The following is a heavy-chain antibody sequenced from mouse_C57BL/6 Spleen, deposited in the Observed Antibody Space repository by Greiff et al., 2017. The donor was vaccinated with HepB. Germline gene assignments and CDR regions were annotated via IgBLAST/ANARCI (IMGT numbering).Heavy chain of an antibody. V-gene: IGHV8-12*01. J-gene: IGHJ1*03. CDR1: GFSLSTSGMG. D-gene: IGHD1-1*01. CDR3: ARKKTTVVTGFDV. Sequence: VKLQESGPGILQSSQTLSLTCSFSGFSLSTSGMGVSWIRQPSGKGLEWLAHIYWDDDKRYNPSLKSRLTISKDTSRNQVFLKITSVDTADTATYYCARKKTTVVTGFDVWGTGTTVTVSS. CDR2: IYWDDDK.